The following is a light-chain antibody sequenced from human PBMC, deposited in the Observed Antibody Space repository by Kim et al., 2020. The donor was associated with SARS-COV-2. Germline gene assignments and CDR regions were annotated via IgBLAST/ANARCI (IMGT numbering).Light chain of an antibody. CDR3: SAWDSSLSAWV. J-gene: IGLJ3*02. V-gene: IGLV10-54*04. Sequence: PTATITCTGNNNNVGNQGAAWLQQHQGHPPKLLSYRNNNRPSGISERFSASRSGDTASLTITGLQPEDETDYYCSAWDSSLSAWVFGGGTQLTVL. CDR2: RNN. CDR1: NNNVGNQG.